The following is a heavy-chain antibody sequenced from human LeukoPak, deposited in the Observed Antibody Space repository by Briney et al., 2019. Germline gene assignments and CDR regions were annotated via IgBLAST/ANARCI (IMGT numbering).Heavy chain of an antibody. V-gene: IGHV1-69*13. D-gene: IGHD3-10*01. J-gene: IGHJ6*04. CDR3: ARDRVTMVRGVIGYGMDV. CDR1: GGTFSSYA. CDR2: IIPIFGTA. Sequence: GASVKVSCKASGGTFSSYAISWVRQAPGQGLEWMGGIIPIFGTANYAQKFQGRVTITADESTSTAYMELSSLRSEDTAVYYCARDRVTMVRGVIGYGMDVWGKGTTVTVSS.